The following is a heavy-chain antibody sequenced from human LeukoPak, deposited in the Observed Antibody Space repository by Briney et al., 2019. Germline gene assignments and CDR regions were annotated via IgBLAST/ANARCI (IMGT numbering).Heavy chain of an antibody. CDR3: ARESSTSFRAGTRDYYYYYYMDV. Sequence: ASVKVSCKASGYTFTGYYIHWVRQAPGQGLEWMGWINPNSGGTNYAQKFQGRVTMTRDTSISTAYMELSRLRSDDTAVYYCARESSTSFRAGTRDYYYYYYMDVWGKGTTVTISS. V-gene: IGHV1-2*02. D-gene: IGHD2-2*01. J-gene: IGHJ6*03. CDR1: GYTFTGYY. CDR2: INPNSGGT.